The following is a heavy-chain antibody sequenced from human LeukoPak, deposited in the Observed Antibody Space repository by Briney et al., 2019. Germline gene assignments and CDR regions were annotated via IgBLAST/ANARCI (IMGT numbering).Heavy chain of an antibody. V-gene: IGHV4-39*01. D-gene: IGHD4-17*01. J-gene: IGHJ5*02. CDR1: GGSISGSTYF. CDR2: IYYSGTI. Sequence: SETLSLTCTVSGGSISGSTYFWGWILQPPGKGLQWIGSIYYSGTIYYNPALKSRVNLSVDTSKNQFSLKMSSVTAADTAVYYCARHPSDYGWLNPWGQGTRVTVSS. CDR3: ARHPSDYGWLNP.